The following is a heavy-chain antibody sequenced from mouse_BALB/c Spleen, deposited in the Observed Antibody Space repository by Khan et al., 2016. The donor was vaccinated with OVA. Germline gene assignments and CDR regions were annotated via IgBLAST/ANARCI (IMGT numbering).Heavy chain of an antibody. CDR2: VSTGGSYT. Sequence: EVELVESGGDLVKPGGSLKLSCAASGFTFSTYGMSWVRQAPDKRLEWVATVSTGGSYTYYPDRVKGRFTISRENAKNTLYLQMSGLRAEDTAIFYCTRLAYYYDSEGFAYWGQGTLVTVSA. V-gene: IGHV5-6*01. J-gene: IGHJ3*01. CDR3: TRLAYYYDSEGFAY. CDR1: GFTFSTYG. D-gene: IGHD1-1*01.